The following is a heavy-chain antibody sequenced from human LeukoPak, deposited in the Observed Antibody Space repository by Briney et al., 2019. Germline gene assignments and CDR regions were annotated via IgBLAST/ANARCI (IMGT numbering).Heavy chain of an antibody. CDR3: ARVGQWMVFDY. CDR2: IKQDGSEN. V-gene: IGHV3-7*03. CDR1: GFTFSSLW. D-gene: IGHD6-19*01. J-gene: IGHJ4*02. Sequence: PGGSLRLSCAASGFTFSSLWMSWLRQAPGKGLEGGGNIKQDGSENSYVDSVKDRFTIFRDNAKESLYLQMTSLRAEDTAVYYCARVGQWMVFDYWGQGTLVTVSS.